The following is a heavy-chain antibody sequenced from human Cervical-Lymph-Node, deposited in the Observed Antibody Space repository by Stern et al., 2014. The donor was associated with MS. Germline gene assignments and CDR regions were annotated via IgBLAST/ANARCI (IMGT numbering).Heavy chain of an antibody. D-gene: IGHD4-17*01. J-gene: IGHJ4*02. CDR2: IIPPSGAT. CDR1: GYTFTNFH. CDR3: ARRVTRNNFDS. Sequence: QVQLVQSGAEVKKPGASMKVSCRASGYTFTNFHIHWVRQAPGQGLEWVGRIIPPSGATTYAQRFQGRVTLTRDTSVSTAYMEVSRLMSDDTAVYYCARRVTRNNFDSWGQGTLVTVSS. V-gene: IGHV1-2*06.